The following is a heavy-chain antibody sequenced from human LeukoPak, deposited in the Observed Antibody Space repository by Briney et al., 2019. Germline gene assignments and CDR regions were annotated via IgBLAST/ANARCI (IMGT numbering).Heavy chain of an antibody. CDR1: GNYW. CDR3: ARALYGDYVAFDI. J-gene: IGHJ3*02. Sequence: GGSLRLSCAASGNYWMHWVRQAPGKGLEWVSVIYSGGSTYYADSVKGRFTISRDNSKNTLYLQMNSLRAEDTAVYYCARALYGDYVAFDIWGQGTMVTVSS. D-gene: IGHD4-17*01. CDR2: IYSGGST. V-gene: IGHV3-53*01.